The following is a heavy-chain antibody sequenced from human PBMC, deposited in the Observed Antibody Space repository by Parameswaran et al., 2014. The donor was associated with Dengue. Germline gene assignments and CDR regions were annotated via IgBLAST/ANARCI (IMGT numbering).Heavy chain of an antibody. CDR3: AKDLVLQLGYCSSTSCFVSSFDY. Sequence: PGESLKISCAASGFTFSSYGMHWVRQAPGKGLEWVAVISYDGSNKYYADSVKGRFTISRDNSKNTLYLQMNSLRAEDTAVYYCAKDLVLQLGYCSSTSCFVSSFDYWGQGTLVTVSS. J-gene: IGHJ4*02. D-gene: IGHD2-2*01. CDR2: ISYDGSNK. CDR1: GFTFSSYG. V-gene: IGHV3-30*18.